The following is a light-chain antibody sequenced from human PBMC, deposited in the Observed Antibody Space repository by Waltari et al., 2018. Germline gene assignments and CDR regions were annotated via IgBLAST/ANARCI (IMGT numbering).Light chain of an antibody. Sequence: NFMLTQPHSVSESPGKTVPISCTRSSGSIASNYVQWSQQRPGSSPTTVIYEDNQRPSGVPDRFSGSIDSSSNSASLTISGLKTEDEADYYCQSYDSSNPWVFGGGTKLTVL. V-gene: IGLV6-57*01. CDR3: QSYDSSNPWV. CDR2: EDN. CDR1: SGSIASNY. J-gene: IGLJ3*02.